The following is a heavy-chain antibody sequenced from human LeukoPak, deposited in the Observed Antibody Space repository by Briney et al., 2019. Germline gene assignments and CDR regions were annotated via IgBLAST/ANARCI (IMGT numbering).Heavy chain of an antibody. CDR1: GGTFSSYA. J-gene: IGHJ6*03. CDR2: IIPIFGTA. Sequence: ASVKVSCKASGGTFSSYAISWVRQAPGQGLEWMGGIIPIFGTANYAQKFQGRVTITTDESTSTAYMELSSLRSEDTAVYYCARDRVVVVPAAPYYYYYYMDVWGKGTTVTVSS. CDR3: ARDRVVVVPAAPYYYYYYMDV. D-gene: IGHD2-2*01. V-gene: IGHV1-69*05.